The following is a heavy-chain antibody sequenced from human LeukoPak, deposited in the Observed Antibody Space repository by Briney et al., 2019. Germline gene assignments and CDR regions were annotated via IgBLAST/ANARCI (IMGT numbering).Heavy chain of an antibody. V-gene: IGHV4-30-2*01. Sequence: PSQTLSLTCTVSGGSISSGGYYWSWIRQPPGKGLEWIGYIYHSGSTYYNPSLKSRVTISVDRSKNQFSLKLSSVTAADTAVYYCARVRRLDYGASGDAFDIWGQGTMVTVSS. D-gene: IGHD4-17*01. CDR1: GGSISSGGYY. CDR2: IYHSGST. CDR3: ARVRRLDYGASGDAFDI. J-gene: IGHJ3*02.